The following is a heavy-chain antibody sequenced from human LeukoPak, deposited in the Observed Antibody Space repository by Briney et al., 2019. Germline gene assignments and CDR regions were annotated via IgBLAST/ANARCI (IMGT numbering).Heavy chain of an antibody. V-gene: IGHV3-66*01. CDR2: IYSGGST. J-gene: IGHJ4*02. Sequence: PGGSLRLSCAASGFTVSSNYMSWVRQAPGKGLEWVSVIYSGGSTYYADSVKGRFTISGDKAKNSLYLQMNSLRAEDTAVYYCARDYKYAFDNWGQGTLVTVSS. CDR3: ARDYKYAFDN. D-gene: IGHD5-24*01. CDR1: GFTVSSNY.